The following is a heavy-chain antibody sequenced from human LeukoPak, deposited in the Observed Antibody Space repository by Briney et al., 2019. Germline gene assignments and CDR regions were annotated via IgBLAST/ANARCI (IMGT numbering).Heavy chain of an antibody. Sequence: GASVKVSCKVSGYTLTELSMHWVRQAPGKGLEWMGGFDPEDGETIYAQKFHGRVTMTEATSTDTAYMELSSLRSEDTAVYYCATAFLDSGMDVWGKGTTVTVSS. CDR3: ATAFLDSGMDV. CDR1: GYTLTELS. J-gene: IGHJ6*04. CDR2: FDPEDGET. V-gene: IGHV1-24*01.